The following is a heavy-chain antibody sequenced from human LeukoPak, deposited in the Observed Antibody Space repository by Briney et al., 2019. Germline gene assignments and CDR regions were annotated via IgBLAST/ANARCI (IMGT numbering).Heavy chain of an antibody. Sequence: GGSLRLSCVGSGFILSSYAMTWVRQAPGKGLEWVSAVSGSGSSTYYVDSVKGRFTISRDNSKNTLYLQMNSLRPEDTAVYYCAKRIWFGDYDGAFDIWGQGTMVTVSS. J-gene: IGHJ3*02. D-gene: IGHD3-10*01. CDR1: GFILSSYA. V-gene: IGHV3-23*01. CDR2: VSGSGSST. CDR3: AKRIWFGDYDGAFDI.